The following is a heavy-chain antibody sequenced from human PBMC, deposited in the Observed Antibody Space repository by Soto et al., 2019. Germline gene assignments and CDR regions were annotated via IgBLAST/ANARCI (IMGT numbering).Heavy chain of an antibody. V-gene: IGHV1-69*01. D-gene: IGHD3-22*01. Sequence: QVQLVQSGAEVRKPGSSVKVSCKASGGTFSRHAISWVRQAPGQGLEWMGGIIPIFGTANHAQKFQGRVTIIADEYTSTVYMELSSLRSEDTAMYYCARGLGYDSNYYYYAYWGQGTLVIVSS. CDR3: ARGLGYDSNYYYYAY. CDR1: GGTFSRHA. J-gene: IGHJ4*02. CDR2: IIPIFGTA.